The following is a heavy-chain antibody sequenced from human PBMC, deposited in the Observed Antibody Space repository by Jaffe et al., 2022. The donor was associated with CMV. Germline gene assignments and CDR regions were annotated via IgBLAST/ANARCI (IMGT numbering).Heavy chain of an antibody. CDR3: ARGPGGPTSGSYYYYYYMDV. V-gene: IGHV2-70*15. J-gene: IGHJ6*03. Sequence: QVTLRESGPALVKPTQTLTLTCTFSGFSLSTSGMCVSWIRQPPGKALEWLARIDWDDDKYYSTSLKTRLTISKDTSKNQVVLTMTNMDPVDTATYYCARGPGGPTSGSYYYYYYMDVWGKGTTVTVSS. D-gene: IGHD1-26*01. CDR1: GFSLSTSGMC. CDR2: IDWDDDK.